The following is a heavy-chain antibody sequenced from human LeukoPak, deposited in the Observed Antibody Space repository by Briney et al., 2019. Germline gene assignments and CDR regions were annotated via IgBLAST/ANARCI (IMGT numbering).Heavy chain of an antibody. V-gene: IGHV4-39*07. J-gene: IGHJ4*02. CDR3: AREDCSGGSCYTFDY. CDR1: GGSISTSNYY. CDR2: INHSGST. D-gene: IGHD2-15*01. Sequence: SETLSLTCTVSGGSISTSNYYWGWIRQPPGKGLEWVGEINHSGSTNYNPSLKSRVTISVDTSKNQFSLKLTSVTAADTAVYYRAREDCSGGSCYTFDYWGQGTLVTVSS.